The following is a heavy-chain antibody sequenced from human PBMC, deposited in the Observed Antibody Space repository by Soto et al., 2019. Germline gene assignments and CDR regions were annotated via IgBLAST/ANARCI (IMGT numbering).Heavy chain of an antibody. CDR3: AXDLYYDSSGYPLGAFDI. J-gene: IGHJ3*02. D-gene: IGHD3-22*01. Sequence: GGSLRLSCAASGFTFSSYWMSWVRQAPGKGLEWVANIKQDGSEKYYVDSVKGRFTISRDNAKNSLYLQMNSLRAEDTAVYYCAXDLYYDSSGYPLGAFDIWGQGTMVTVSS. CDR1: GFTFSSYW. CDR2: IKQDGSEK. V-gene: IGHV3-7*01.